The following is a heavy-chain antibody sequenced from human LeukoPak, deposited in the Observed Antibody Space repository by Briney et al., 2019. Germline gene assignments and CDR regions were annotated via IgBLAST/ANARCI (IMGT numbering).Heavy chain of an antibody. D-gene: IGHD2-2*01. V-gene: IGHV4-4*07. CDR2: IYTSGST. CDR1: GGSISSYC. J-gene: IGHJ6*02. CDR3: ARGCSSTSCYLRMDV. Sequence: SETLSLTCTVSGGSISSYCWSWIRQPAGKGLEWIGRIYTSGSTNYNPSLKSRLTMSIDTSKNQFSLQLSSVTAADTAIYYCARGCSSTSCYLRMDVWGQGTTVTVTS.